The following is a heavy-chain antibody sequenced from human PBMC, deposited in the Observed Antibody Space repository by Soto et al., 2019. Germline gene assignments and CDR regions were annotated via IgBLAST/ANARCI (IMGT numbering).Heavy chain of an antibody. CDR1: GFTFSSYA. CDR2: ISYDGSNK. CDR3: ARGAPMPTVTTPGGY. D-gene: IGHD4-17*01. J-gene: IGHJ4*02. V-gene: IGHV3-30-3*01. Sequence: QVQLVESGGGVVQPGRSLRLSCAASGFTFSSYAMHWVRQAPGKGLEWVAVISYDGSNKYYADSVKGRFTISRDNSKNTLYLQMNGLRAEDTAVYYWARGAPMPTVTTPGGYWGQGTLVTVSS.